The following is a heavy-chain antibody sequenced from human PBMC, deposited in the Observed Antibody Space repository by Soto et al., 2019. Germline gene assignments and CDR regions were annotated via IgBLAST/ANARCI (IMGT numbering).Heavy chain of an antibody. Sequence: ASVKVSCKTFGDTFTNFGLSWVRQAPGQGLEWMGIINPSGDSRNYAQKFQGRVTITRDTSTSTVYMDLSSLRYEDTAVYYCARDNSQNYGTPAASSWLHPWGQGTPVTVSS. CDR1: GDTFTNFG. J-gene: IGHJ5*02. D-gene: IGHD2-15*01. CDR2: INPSGDSR. V-gene: IGHV1-46*01. CDR3: ARDNSQNYGTPAASSWLHP.